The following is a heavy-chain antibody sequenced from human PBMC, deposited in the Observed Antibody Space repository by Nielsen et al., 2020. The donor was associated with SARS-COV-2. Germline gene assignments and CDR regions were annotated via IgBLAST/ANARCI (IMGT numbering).Heavy chain of an antibody. J-gene: IGHJ5*02. CDR2: IGGIGT. CDR1: GFIFSKYG. CDR3: ARGLTGSYS. V-gene: IGHV3-23*01. D-gene: IGHD1-26*01. Sequence: GESRKISCAASGFIFSKYGMNWVRQAPGKGLEWVSSIGGIGTFYADSVKGRFTISRDDSKNTLYLQMNSLRVEDTAIYYCARGLTGSYSWGQGTLVTVSS.